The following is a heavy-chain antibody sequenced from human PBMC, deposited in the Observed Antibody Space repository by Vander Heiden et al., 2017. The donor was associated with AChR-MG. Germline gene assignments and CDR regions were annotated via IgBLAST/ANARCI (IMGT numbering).Heavy chain of an antibody. CDR3: ARDRRFGFFDI. J-gene: IGHJ3*02. V-gene: IGHV3-7*01. CDR2: INQDGSDK. D-gene: IGHD3-10*01. CDR1: GFIFSDDW. Sequence: EVHLVASGGGLVQPGESLILSCAASGFIFSDDWMTWVRQAPGKGLEWVADINQDGSDKHYVDSMKGRFTITRDNAKNSLYLQIHSLRVEDTAVYYCARDRRFGFFDIWGHGTMVTVSS.